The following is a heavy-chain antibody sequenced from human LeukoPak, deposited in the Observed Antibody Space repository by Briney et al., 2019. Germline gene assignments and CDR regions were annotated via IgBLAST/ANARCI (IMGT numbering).Heavy chain of an antibody. CDR3: ARRYCSSTSCYYFDY. CDR2: IYHSGST. V-gene: IGHV4-30-2*01. J-gene: IGHJ4*02. Sequence: TQSLTCAVSGGSISSGGYSWSWIRQPPGKGLEWIGYIYHSGSTYYNPSLKSRVTISVDRSKNQFSLKLSSVTAADTAVYYCARRYCSSTSCYYFDYWGQGTLVTVSS. CDR1: GGSISSGGYS. D-gene: IGHD2-2*01.